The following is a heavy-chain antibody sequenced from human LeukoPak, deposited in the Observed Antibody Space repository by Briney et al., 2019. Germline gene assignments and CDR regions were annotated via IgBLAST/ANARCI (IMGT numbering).Heavy chain of an antibody. J-gene: IGHJ6*04. D-gene: IGHD6-19*01. CDR3: ASGGSGWYNRYYYYYYGMDV. Sequence: SSEKVSYKASGGSFSSYAISWVRQAPGQGLEWMGGIIPIFGTANYAQKFQGRVTITADESTSTAYMELSRLRSEDTAVYYCASGGSGWYNRYYYYYYGMDVWGKGATVTVSS. V-gene: IGHV1-69*01. CDR2: IIPIFGTA. CDR1: GGSFSSYA.